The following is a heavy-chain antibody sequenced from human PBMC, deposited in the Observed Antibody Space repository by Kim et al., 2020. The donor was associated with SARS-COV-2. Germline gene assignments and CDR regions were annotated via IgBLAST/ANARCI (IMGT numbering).Heavy chain of an antibody. V-gene: IGHV4-39*01. Sequence: YYNPSPKSRVTISVDTSKNQFSLKMRSVTAADTAVYYCVRLVSENSAVEYWGQGTLVTVSS. J-gene: IGHJ4*02. CDR3: VRLVSENSAVEY.